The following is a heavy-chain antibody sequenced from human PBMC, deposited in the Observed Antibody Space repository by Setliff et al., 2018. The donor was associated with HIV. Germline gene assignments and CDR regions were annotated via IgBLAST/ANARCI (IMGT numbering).Heavy chain of an antibody. CDR3: ARDIRTVVGMGFDP. CDR2: IYYSGCT. D-gene: IGHD1-26*01. CDR1: GGSISSHY. J-gene: IGHJ5*02. Sequence: SETLSLTCTVSGGSISSHYWSWIRQPPGKGLEWIGYIYYSGCTNYNPSLKSRVTISVDTSKNQFSLKLSSVTAADTAVYYCARDIRTVVGMGFDPWGQGTLVTVSS. V-gene: IGHV4-59*11.